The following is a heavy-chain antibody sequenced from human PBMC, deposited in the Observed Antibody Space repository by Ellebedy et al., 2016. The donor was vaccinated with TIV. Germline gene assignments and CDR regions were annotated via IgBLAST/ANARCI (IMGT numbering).Heavy chain of an antibody. V-gene: IGHV3-7*01. J-gene: IGHJ5*02. CDR3: ARRASYGDYAVQVNPWFDP. Sequence: PGGSLRLSCAASGFNFRSYWMTWVRQAPGKGLKWVAKIRQEGDEIYYVESVKGRFTISRDNAKISLFLQMNSLRVEDTAVYYCARRASYGDYAVQVNPWFDPWGQGTLVTVSS. CDR1: GFNFRSYW. D-gene: IGHD4-17*01. CDR2: IRQEGDEI.